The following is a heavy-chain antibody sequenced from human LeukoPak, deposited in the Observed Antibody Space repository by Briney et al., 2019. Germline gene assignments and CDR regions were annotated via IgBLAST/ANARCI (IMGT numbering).Heavy chain of an antibody. Sequence: SETLSLTCTVSGGSISSYYWSWTRQPAGKGLEWIGRIYTSGSTNYNPSLKSRVTMSVDTSKNQFSLKLSSVTAADTAVYNCARVESGYSFRHYYYYMDVWGKGTTVTVSS. CDR2: IYTSGST. CDR1: GGSISSYY. CDR3: ARVESGYSFRHYYYYMDV. J-gene: IGHJ6*03. D-gene: IGHD3-3*01. V-gene: IGHV4-4*07.